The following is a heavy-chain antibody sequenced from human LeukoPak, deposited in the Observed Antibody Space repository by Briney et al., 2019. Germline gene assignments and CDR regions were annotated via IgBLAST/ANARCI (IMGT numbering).Heavy chain of an antibody. CDR3: ASSTVVTSYYYGMDV. CDR2: MYYTGST. D-gene: IGHD4-23*01. Sequence: SETLSLTCTVPGGSISSYYWSWIRQPPGKGLEWIGYMYYTGSTNYNPSLKSRVTISVDMSKNQFSLKLSSVTAADTAVYYCASSTVVTSYYYGMDVWGQGTTVTVSS. CDR1: GGSISSYY. J-gene: IGHJ6*02. V-gene: IGHV4-59*01.